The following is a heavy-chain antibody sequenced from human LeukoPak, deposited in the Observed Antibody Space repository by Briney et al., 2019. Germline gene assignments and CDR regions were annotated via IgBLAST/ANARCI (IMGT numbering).Heavy chain of an antibody. J-gene: IGHJ5*02. CDR2: INPSGGST. CDR1: GYTFTRYY. D-gene: IGHD3-3*01. V-gene: IGHV1-2*02. Sequence: ASVKVSCKASGYTFTRYYMNWVRQAPGQGLEWMGIINPSGGSTNYAQKFQGRVTMTRDTSISTAYMELSRLRSDDTAVYYCARGDSYSYYDFWSGYFIRNWFDPWGQGTLVTVSS. CDR3: ARGDSYSYYDFWSGYFIRNWFDP.